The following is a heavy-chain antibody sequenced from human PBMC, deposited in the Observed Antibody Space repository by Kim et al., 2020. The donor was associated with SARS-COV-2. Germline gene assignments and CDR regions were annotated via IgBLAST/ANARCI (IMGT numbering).Heavy chain of an antibody. D-gene: IGHD6-13*01. CDR3: ARVPPPGIAAAVHQSDYYYYGMDV. V-gene: IGHV1-69*13. J-gene: IGHJ6*02. Sequence: SVKVSCKASGGTFSSYAISWVRQAPGQGLEWMGGIIPIFGTANYAQKFQGRVTITADESTSTAYMELSSLRSEDTAVYYCARVPPPGIAAAVHQSDYYYYGMDVWGQGTTVTVSS. CDR2: IIPIFGTA. CDR1: GGTFSSYA.